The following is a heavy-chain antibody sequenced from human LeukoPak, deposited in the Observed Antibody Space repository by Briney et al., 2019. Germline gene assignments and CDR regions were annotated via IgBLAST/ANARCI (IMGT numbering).Heavy chain of an antibody. Sequence: PSETLSLTCAVYGGSFSGYYWSWIRQPPGKGLEWIGEINHSGSTNYNPSLKSRVTISVDTSKNQFSLKLSSVTAADTAVYYCASHYYDSCGTKNALGFDPWGQGTLVTVSS. CDR2: INHSGST. J-gene: IGHJ5*02. CDR3: ASHYYDSCGTKNALGFDP. CDR1: GGSFSGYY. V-gene: IGHV4-34*01. D-gene: IGHD3-22*01.